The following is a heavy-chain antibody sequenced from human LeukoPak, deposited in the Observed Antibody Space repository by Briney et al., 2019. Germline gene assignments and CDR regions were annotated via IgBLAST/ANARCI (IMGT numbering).Heavy chain of an antibody. CDR2: ISYDGSNK. J-gene: IGHJ3*02. CDR1: GFTFSSYA. Sequence: TGGSLRLSCAASGFTFSSYAMHWVRQAPGKGLEWVAVISYDGSNKYYADSVKGRLTISRDNSKNALYLQMNSLRAEDTAVYYCAGQYYYGSGSYYHRAFDIWGQGTMVTVSS. CDR3: AGQYYYGSGSYYHRAFDI. D-gene: IGHD3-10*01. V-gene: IGHV3-30*04.